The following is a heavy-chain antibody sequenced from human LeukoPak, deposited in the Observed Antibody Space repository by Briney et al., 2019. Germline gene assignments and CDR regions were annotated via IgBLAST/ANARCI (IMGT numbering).Heavy chain of an antibody. CDR3: ARALNGNWFDP. CDR2: INTNSGNP. Sequence: ASVKVSCKASGYTFSSYGISWVRQAPGQGLEWMGWINTNSGNPMYAQGFTGRFVFSLDTSVSTTYLQISSLKAEDTAVYYCARALNGNWFDPWGQGTLVTVSS. V-gene: IGHV7-4-1*02. CDR1: GYTFSSYG. J-gene: IGHJ5*02. D-gene: IGHD1-1*01.